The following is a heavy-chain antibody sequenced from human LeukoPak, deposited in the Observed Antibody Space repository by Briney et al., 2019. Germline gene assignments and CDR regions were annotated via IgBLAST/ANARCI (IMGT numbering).Heavy chain of an antibody. CDR2: ISYDGSNK. V-gene: IGHV3-30-3*01. D-gene: IGHD2-2*01. CDR3: ASRYCSSTSCRPLDV. CDR1: GFTFSSYA. J-gene: IGHJ6*04. Sequence: PGRSLRLSCAASGFTFSSYAMHWVRQAPGKGLEWVAVISYDGSNKYYADSVKGRFTISRDNSKNTLYLQMNSLRAEDTAVYYCASRYCSSTSCRPLDVWGKGTTVTVSS.